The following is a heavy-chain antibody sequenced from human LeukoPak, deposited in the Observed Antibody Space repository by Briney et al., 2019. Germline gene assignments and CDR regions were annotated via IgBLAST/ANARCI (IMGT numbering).Heavy chain of an antibody. D-gene: IGHD6-19*01. J-gene: IGHJ6*02. CDR2: ISYHGSNK. CDR3: AKDQRISSGFNYFYYGMDV. CDR1: GFTFSSYS. V-gene: IGHV3-30*18. Sequence: GGSLRLSCAASGFTFSSYSMNWVRQAPGKGLEWVAVISYHGSNKYYADSVKGRFTISRDNSKNTLYLQMNSLRAEDTAVYYCAKDQRISSGFNYFYYGMDVWGQGPRSPSP.